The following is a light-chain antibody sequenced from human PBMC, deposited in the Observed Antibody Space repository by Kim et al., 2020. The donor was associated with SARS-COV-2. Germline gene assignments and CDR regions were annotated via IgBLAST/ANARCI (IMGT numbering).Light chain of an antibody. V-gene: IGLV1-44*01. CDR1: SSNIGINV. J-gene: IGLJ1*01. Sequence: QSVLTHPPSASGTPGQRVTISCSGSSSNIGINVVNWYQQLPGTAPKPLIYDSNQRPSGVPDRFSGSKSGTSASLAISGLQSEDEADYFCATWDDSLTGFVLGTGTKVTVL. CDR3: ATWDDSLTGFV. CDR2: DSN.